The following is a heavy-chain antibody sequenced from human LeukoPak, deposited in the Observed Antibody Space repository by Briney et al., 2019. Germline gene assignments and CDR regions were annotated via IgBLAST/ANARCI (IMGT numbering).Heavy chain of an antibody. CDR1: GASITSFY. CDR3: SRGGGYGDY. CDR2: IHTNGGT. V-gene: IGHV4-4*07. Sequence: SETLSLTCTVSGASITSFYYNWIRQSAGKGLEWIGRIHTNGGTDYRPSLNSRVTMSVDTSKKQISLKLASVTAADTAVYFCSRGGGYGDYWGQGILVTVSS. D-gene: IGHD5-12*01. J-gene: IGHJ4*02.